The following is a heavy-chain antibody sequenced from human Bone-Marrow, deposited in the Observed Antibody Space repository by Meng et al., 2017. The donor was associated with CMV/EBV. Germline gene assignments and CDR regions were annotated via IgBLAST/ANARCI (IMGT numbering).Heavy chain of an antibody. J-gene: IGHJ6*02. Sequence: SVKVSCKAAGYSFTSYAISWVRQAPGQGLEWMGGIIPIFGTANYAQKFQGRVTITTDESTSTAYMELSSLRSEDTAVYYCARDLITMVRGVISPNYYYYGMDVWGQGTTVTVSS. CDR1: GYSFTSYA. CDR2: IIPIFGTA. V-gene: IGHV1-69*05. CDR3: ARDLITMVRGVISPNYYYYGMDV. D-gene: IGHD3-10*01.